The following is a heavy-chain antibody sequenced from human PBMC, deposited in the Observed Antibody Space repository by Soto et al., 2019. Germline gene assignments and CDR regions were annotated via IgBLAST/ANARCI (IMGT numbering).Heavy chain of an antibody. D-gene: IGHD2-15*01. V-gene: IGHV4-59*08. CDR2: IYYSGST. CDR3: ARRYGGSIDY. J-gene: IGHJ4*02. CDR1: GGSISSYY. Sequence: QVKLQESGPGLVKPSETLSLTCTVSGGSISSYYWSWIRQPPGKGLEWIGYIYYSGSTNYNPSLKSRVTISVDTSKNQFSLKLSSVTAADTAVYYCARRYGGSIDYWGQGTLVTVSS.